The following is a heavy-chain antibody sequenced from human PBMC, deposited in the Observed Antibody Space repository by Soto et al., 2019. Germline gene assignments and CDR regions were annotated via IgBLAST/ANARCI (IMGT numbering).Heavy chain of an antibody. CDR1: GFTFSSYW. J-gene: IGHJ4*02. V-gene: IGHV3-7*01. CDR2: INQDGNED. CDR3: ARTGDGHHDFLDY. D-gene: IGHD1-1*01. Sequence: PGGSLRLSCVASGFTFSSYWMNWVRQAPGKGLKWVANINQDGNEDNLLDSVKGRFTISRDNAKNSLFLQMNSLRVDDTAVYYCARTGDGHHDFLDYWGQGALVTVSS.